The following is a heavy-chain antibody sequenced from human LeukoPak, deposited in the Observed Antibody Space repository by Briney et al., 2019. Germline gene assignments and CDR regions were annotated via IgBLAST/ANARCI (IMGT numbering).Heavy chain of an antibody. J-gene: IGHJ4*02. D-gene: IGHD2-8*01. CDR1: GFTFSSYA. V-gene: IGHV3-23*01. Sequence: PGGSLRLSCAVSGFTFSSYAMNWVRQAPGKGLEWVSGISGSGAGTYYADPVKGRFTISRDNSKNTPYLQMNSLRAEDTAVYYCAKMVREFYTISYYFDYWGQGTLVTVSS. CDR3: AKMVREFYTISYYFDY. CDR2: ISGSGAGT.